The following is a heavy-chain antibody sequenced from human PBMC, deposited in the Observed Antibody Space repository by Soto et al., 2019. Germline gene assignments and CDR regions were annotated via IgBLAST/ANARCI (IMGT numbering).Heavy chain of an antibody. CDR1: GGSISSSGYS. J-gene: IGHJ4*02. CDR3: ARGDGYNLSRLEFDY. D-gene: IGHD5-12*01. CDR2: IYHSGST. Sequence: SETLSLTCAVSGGSISSSGYSWSWIRQPPGKGLEWIGYIYHSGSTYYNPSLKSRVTISVDRSKNQFSLKLSSVTAADTAVYYCARGDGYNLSRLEFDYWGQGTLVTVSS. V-gene: IGHV4-30-2*01.